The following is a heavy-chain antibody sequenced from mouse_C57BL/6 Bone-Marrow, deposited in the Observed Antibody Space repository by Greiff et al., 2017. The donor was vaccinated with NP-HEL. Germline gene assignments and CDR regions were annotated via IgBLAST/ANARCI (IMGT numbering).Heavy chain of an antibody. D-gene: IGHD2-2*01. J-gene: IGHJ4*01. CDR3: ALYGYGYAMDY. CDR1: GYTFTSYW. CDR2: IYPGSGST. V-gene: IGHV1-55*01. Sequence: QVQLQQPGAELVKPGASVKMSCKASGYTFTSYWITWVTQRPGQGLEWIGDIYPGSGSTNYNEKFKSKATLTVDTSSSTAYMQLSSLTSEDSAVYYCALYGYGYAMDYWGQGTSVTVSS.